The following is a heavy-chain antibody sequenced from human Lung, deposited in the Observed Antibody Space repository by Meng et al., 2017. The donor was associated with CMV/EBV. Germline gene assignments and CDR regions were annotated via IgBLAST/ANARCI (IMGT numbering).Heavy chain of an antibody. J-gene: IGHJ4*02. D-gene: IGHD3-10*01. Sequence: GESLKISCAASGFTFSSYSMNWVRQAPGKGLEWVSSISSSSSYIYYADSVKGRFTISRNNAKNSLYLQMNSLRAEDTAVYYCARDTLTMVRGVWVYWGQGXLVTVSS. CDR2: ISSSSSYI. CDR1: GFTFSSYS. CDR3: ARDTLTMVRGVWVY. V-gene: IGHV3-21*01.